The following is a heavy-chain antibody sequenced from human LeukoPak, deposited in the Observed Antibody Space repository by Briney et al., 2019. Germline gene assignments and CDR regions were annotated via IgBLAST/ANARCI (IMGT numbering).Heavy chain of an antibody. V-gene: IGHV4-59*01. J-gene: IGHJ3*02. CDR1: GGSISRYY. CDR3: ARSDYHGSGSHTVFDAFDI. CDR2: IDDSGNT. Sequence: SETLSLTCTVSGGSISRYYWSWIRRPPGKGPEWIGYIDDSGNTDYNPSLKSQVTISVDRSKNQLSLKLSFVTAADTAVYYCARSDYHGSGSHTVFDAFDIWGQGTRVTVSS. D-gene: IGHD3-10*01.